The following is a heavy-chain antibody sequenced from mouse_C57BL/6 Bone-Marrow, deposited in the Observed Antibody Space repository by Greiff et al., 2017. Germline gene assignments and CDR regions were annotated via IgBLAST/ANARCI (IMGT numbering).Heavy chain of an antibody. J-gene: IGHJ1*03. Sequence: EVQLVESGGGLVKPGGSLKLSCAASGFTFSSYTMYWVRQTPEKRLQWVAAISGGGGNTYYPDSVKGRFTISRDTDKNTLFLQMRVLRSEDTALDYWSRQVTTGLATKYFDVWGTGTTVTVSS. CDR1: GFTFSSYT. CDR3: SRQVTTGLATKYFDV. V-gene: IGHV5-9*01. D-gene: IGHD1-1*01. CDR2: ISGGGGNT.